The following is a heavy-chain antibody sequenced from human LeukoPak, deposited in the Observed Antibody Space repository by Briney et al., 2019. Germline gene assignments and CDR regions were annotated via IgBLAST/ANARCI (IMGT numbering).Heavy chain of an antibody. D-gene: IGHD4-17*01. CDR1: GFTFSDSP. CDR3: AKGAVTRYYYYYYMDV. CDR2: IRSKRNNYAT. J-gene: IGHJ6*03. Sequence: PGGSLRLSCAASGFTFSDSPLHWVRQASGKGLEWVGHIRSKRNNYATAYGTSVKGRFTISRDDSKNTAYLQMNSLRAEDTAVYYCAKGAVTRYYYYYYMDVWGKGTTVTVSS. V-gene: IGHV3-73*01.